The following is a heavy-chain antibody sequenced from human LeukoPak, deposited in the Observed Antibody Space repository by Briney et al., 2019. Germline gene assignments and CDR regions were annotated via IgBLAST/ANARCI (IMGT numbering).Heavy chain of an antibody. Sequence: GGSLRLSCAASGFTFSSYSMNWVRQAPGKGLEWVSSISSNSSYIYYADSVKGRFTISRDNAKNSLYLQMNSLRAEDTAVYYCARGGGIQPFDYWGQGTLVTVSS. CDR2: ISSNSSYI. CDR3: ARGGGIQPFDY. V-gene: IGHV3-21*01. J-gene: IGHJ4*02. D-gene: IGHD5-18*01. CDR1: GFTFSSYS.